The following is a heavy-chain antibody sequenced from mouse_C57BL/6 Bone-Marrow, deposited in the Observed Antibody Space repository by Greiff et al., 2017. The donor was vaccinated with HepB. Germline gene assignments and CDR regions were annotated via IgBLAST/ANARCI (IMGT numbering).Heavy chain of an antibody. D-gene: IGHD1-1*01. Sequence: QVQLKESGAELVRPGTSVKVSCKASGYAFTNYLIEWVKQRPGQGLEWIGVINPGSGGTNYNEKFKGKATLTADKSSSTAYMQLSSLTSEDSAVYFCARGNYYGSSPAWFAYWGQGTLVTVSA. J-gene: IGHJ3*01. V-gene: IGHV1-54*01. CDR1: GYAFTNYL. CDR2: INPGSGGT. CDR3: ARGNYYGSSPAWFAY.